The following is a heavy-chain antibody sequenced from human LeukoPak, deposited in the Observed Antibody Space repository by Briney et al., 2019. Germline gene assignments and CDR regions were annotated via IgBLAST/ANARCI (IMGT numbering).Heavy chain of an antibody. CDR2: INPNSGGA. CDR3: ARNAYCGGDCYSGYFQH. V-gene: IGHV1-2*02. D-gene: IGHD2-21*02. CDR1: GYTFTGYY. Sequence: ASVKVSCKASGYTFTGYYMHWVRQAPGQGLEWMGWINPNSGGANYAQKFQGRVTITADKSTSTAYMELSSLRSEDTAVYYCARNAYCGGDCYSGYFQHWGQGTLVTVSS. J-gene: IGHJ1*01.